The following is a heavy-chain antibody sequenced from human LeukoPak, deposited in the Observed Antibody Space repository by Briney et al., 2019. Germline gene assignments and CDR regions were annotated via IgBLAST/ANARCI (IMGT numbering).Heavy chain of an antibody. CDR3: ARSGYSSGWYTDY. J-gene: IGHJ4*02. CDR2: IYTSGST. CDR1: GGSISSGSYY. V-gene: IGHV4-61*02. Sequence: SETLSLTCTVSGGSISSGSYYWSWIRQPAGKGLEWIGRIYTSGSTNSNPSLKSRVTISVDTSKNQFSLKLSSVTAADTAVYYCARSGYSSGWYTDYWGQGTLVTVSS. D-gene: IGHD6-19*01.